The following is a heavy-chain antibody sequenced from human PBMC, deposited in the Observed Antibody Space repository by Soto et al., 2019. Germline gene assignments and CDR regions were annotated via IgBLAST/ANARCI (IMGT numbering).Heavy chain of an antibody. V-gene: IGHV4-34*01. CDR2: INHSGST. CDR1: GGSFSGYY. CDR3: ARQLVRGVIGYYYGMDV. J-gene: IGHJ6*02. D-gene: IGHD3-10*01. Sequence: PSETLSLTCAVYGGSFSGYYWSWFRQPPGKGLEWIGEINHSGSTNYNPPLKSRVTISVDTSKNQFSLKLSSVTAADTAVYYCARQLVRGVIGYYYGMDVWGQGTTVTVSS.